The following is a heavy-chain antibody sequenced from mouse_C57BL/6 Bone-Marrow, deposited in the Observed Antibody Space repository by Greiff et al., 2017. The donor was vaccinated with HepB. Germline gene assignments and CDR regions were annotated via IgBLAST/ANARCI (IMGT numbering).Heavy chain of an antibody. J-gene: IGHJ3*01. D-gene: IGHD1-1*01. V-gene: IGHV5-17*01. CDR1: GFTFSDYG. CDR2: ISSGSSTI. Sequence: EVKVVESGGGLVKPGGSLKLSCAASGFTFSDYGMHWVRQAPEKGLEWVAYISSGSSTIYYADTVKGRFTISRDNAKNTLFLQMTSLRSEDTAMYYCARGITTVVGPFAYWGQGTLVTVSA. CDR3: ARGITTVVGPFAY.